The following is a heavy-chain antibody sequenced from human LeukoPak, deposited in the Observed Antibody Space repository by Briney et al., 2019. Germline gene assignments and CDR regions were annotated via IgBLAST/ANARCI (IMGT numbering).Heavy chain of an antibody. J-gene: IGHJ4*02. CDR2: IYYSGST. Sequence: SQTLSLTCTVSGGSVSGASVGRGAHFWSWIRQPPGKGLEWIGYIYYSGSTNYNPSLKSRVTISVDTSKNQFSLKLSSVTAADTAVYYCARDQTYSGSGIYTYFDYWGQGILVTVSS. V-gene: IGHV4-61*08. CDR1: GASVGRGAHF. CDR3: ARDQTYSGSGIYTYFDY. D-gene: IGHD3-10*01.